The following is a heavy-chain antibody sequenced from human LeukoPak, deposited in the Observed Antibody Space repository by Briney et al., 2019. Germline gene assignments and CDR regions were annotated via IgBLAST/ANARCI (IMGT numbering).Heavy chain of an antibody. D-gene: IGHD2-2*01. Sequence: GGSLRLSCAASGFTFSGSAMHWVRQASGKGLEWVGRIRSKANSYATAYAASVKGRFTISRDDSKSTAYLQMNSLKTEDTAVYYCTRSQCSSTSCYAGYYFDYWGQGTLVTVSS. CDR2: IRSKANSYAT. CDR1: GFTFSGSA. V-gene: IGHV3-73*01. J-gene: IGHJ4*02. CDR3: TRSQCSSTSCYAGYYFDY.